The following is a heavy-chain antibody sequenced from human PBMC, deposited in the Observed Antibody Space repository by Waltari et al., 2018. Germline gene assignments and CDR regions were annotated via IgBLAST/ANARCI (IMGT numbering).Heavy chain of an antibody. D-gene: IGHD3-22*01. CDR1: GYTLTDLS. V-gene: IGHV1-24*01. Sequence: QVPLVQSGAEVKKPGASVKVPFKVSGYTLTDLSMHWVRQALGKGLEWMGGFDPEDGETIYAQKFQGRVTMTEDTSTDTAYMELSSLRSEDTAVYYCATTLVHDSSSEGAFDIWGQGTMVTVSS. CDR2: FDPEDGET. CDR3: ATTLVHDSSSEGAFDI. J-gene: IGHJ3*02.